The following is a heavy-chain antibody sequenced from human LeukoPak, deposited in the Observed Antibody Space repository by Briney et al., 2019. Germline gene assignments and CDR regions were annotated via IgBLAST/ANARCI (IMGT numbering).Heavy chain of an antibody. CDR1: GFTFSDYY. Sequence: GGSLRLSCAASGFTFSDYYMSWIRQAPGKGLEWVSALSGGGATTYYADSVKGRFTISRDNSKNTLYLQMNSLRAEDTAVYYCAKDRNFYDSSGYYYGDYWGQGTLVTVSS. CDR3: AKDRNFYDSSGYYYGDY. CDR2: LSGGGATT. V-gene: IGHV3-23*01. D-gene: IGHD3-22*01. J-gene: IGHJ4*02.